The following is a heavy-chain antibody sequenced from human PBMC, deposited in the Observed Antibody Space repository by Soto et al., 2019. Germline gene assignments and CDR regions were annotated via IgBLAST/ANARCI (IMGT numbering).Heavy chain of an antibody. Sequence: GEPLKVTCKGSGYCFANYWIGWVRQMAGKGLEWTGIIYPGDSDTKNSPSFQDQVTISVDKPISIAYLQWSSLKASDTAMYYCARHRYNSGPTDNDMDVWGQGTTVTVSS. CDR2: IYPGDSDT. V-gene: IGHV5-51*01. CDR1: GYCFANYW. D-gene: IGHD6-19*01. J-gene: IGHJ6*02. CDR3: ARHRYNSGPTDNDMDV.